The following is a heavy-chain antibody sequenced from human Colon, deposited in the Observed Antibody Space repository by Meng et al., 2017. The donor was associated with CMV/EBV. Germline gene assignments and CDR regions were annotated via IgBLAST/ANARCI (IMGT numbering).Heavy chain of an antibody. V-gene: IGHV3-11*01. J-gene: IGHJ4*02. Sequence: GGSLRLSCEVSGFTISDRHMSWIRQAPGKGLDWIIYVTRDSMIYSADSVRGRFTISRDNAKNSMYLQLNSLRAEDTAVYYCVSGITGRPESEYWGQGTLVTSPQ. D-gene: IGHD1-14*01. CDR3: VSGITGRPESEY. CDR1: GFTISDRH. CDR2: VTRDSMI.